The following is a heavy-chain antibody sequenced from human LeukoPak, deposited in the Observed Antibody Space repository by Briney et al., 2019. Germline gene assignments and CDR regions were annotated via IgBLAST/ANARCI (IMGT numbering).Heavy chain of an antibody. Sequence: GGSLRLSCAASGFTFSSYVMSRVRQAPGKGLEWASAISGSGGSTYYADSVKGRFTISRDNSKNTLYLQMNSLRAEDTAVYYCAKDRAHYYGSGSYFYWGQGTLVTVAS. CDR2: ISGSGGST. D-gene: IGHD3-10*01. J-gene: IGHJ4*02. CDR3: AKDRAHYYGSGSYFY. CDR1: GFTFSSYV. V-gene: IGHV3-23*01.